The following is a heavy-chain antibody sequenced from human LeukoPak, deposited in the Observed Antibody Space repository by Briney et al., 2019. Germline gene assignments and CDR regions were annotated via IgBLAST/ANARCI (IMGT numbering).Heavy chain of an antibody. D-gene: IGHD3-10*02. CDR1: GFTFSSYE. CDR2: ISSSGSTI. CDR3: AELGITMIGGV. Sequence: GGSLRLSCAASGFTFSSYEMNWVRQAPGKVLEWVSYISSSGSTIYYADSVKGRFTISRDNAKHSLYLQMNSLRAEDTAVYYCAELGITMIGGVWGKGTTVTISS. J-gene: IGHJ6*04. V-gene: IGHV3-48*03.